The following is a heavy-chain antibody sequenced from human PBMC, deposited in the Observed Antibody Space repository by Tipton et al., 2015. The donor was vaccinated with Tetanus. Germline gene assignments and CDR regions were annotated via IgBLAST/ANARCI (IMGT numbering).Heavy chain of an antibody. CDR1: GGPISSGGYS. V-gene: IGHV4-30-2*01. CDR3: AGATSTGPAYNWFDP. Sequence: TLSLTCAVSGGPISSGGYSWTWIRQPPGKGLQWIGYMYYSGTTHYNPSLKSRVTISIDRSKNQLSLKLTSVTAAGTAVYYCAGATSTGPAYNWFDPWGQGTLVTVSS. D-gene: IGHD2-8*02. J-gene: IGHJ5*02. CDR2: MYYSGTT.